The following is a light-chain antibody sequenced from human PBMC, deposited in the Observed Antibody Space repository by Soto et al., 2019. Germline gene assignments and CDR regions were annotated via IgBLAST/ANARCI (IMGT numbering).Light chain of an antibody. Sequence: DIQLTQSPSFLSASVGDRVTITCRASQGISSFLAWYQQKPGKAPKVLIHAASTLESGVPSRFSGSGSGTEFTLTISSLQPEDFATYYCQQFSRYVPYTFGQGTKLEIK. V-gene: IGKV1-9*01. CDR3: QQFSRYVPYT. CDR1: QGISSF. CDR2: AAS. J-gene: IGKJ2*01.